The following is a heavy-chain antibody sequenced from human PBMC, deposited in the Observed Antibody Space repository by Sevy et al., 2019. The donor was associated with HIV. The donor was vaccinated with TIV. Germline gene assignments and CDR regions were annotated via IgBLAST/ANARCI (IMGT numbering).Heavy chain of an antibody. J-gene: IGHJ3*02. CDR2: ISSSSSYI. CDR1: GFTFSSYS. CDR3: ARSVPSYDSSGSYDAFDI. Sequence: GGSLRLSCAASGFTFSSYSMNWVRQAPGKGLEWVSSISSSSSYIYYADSVKGRFTISRDNAKNSLYLQMNSLRAEDTAMYYCARSVPSYDSSGSYDAFDIWGQGTMVTVSS. D-gene: IGHD3-22*01. V-gene: IGHV3-21*01.